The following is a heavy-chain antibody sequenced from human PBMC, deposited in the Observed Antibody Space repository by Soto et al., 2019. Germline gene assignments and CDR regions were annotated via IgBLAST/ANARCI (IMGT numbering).Heavy chain of an antibody. V-gene: IGHV3-33*01. CDR3: ARAHSDMYYDFWSGYYTGYFDY. D-gene: IGHD3-3*01. Sequence: GGSLRLSCAASGFTFSSYGMHWVSQAPGKGLEWVAVIWYDGSNKYYADSVKGRFTISRDNSKNTLYLQMNSLRAEDTAVYYCARAHSDMYYDFWSGYYTGYFDYWGQGTLVTVSS. J-gene: IGHJ4*02. CDR2: IWYDGSNK. CDR1: GFTFSSYG.